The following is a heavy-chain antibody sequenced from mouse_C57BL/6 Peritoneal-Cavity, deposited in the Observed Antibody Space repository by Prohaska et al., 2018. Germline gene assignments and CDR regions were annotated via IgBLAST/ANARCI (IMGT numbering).Heavy chain of an antibody. CDR2: INPYNGGT. J-gene: IGHJ4*01. V-gene: IGHV1-19*01. CDR3: ARGYYDGYYAMDY. Sequence: HGKRLEWIGVINPYNGGTSYHQKFKGKATLTVDKSSSTAYMELNSLTSEDSAVYYCARGYYDGYYAMDYWGQGTSVTVSS. D-gene: IGHD2-3*01.